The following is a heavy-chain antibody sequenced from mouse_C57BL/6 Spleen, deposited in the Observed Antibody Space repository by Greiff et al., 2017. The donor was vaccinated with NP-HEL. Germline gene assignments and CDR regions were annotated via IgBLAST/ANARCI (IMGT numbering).Heavy chain of an antibody. V-gene: IGHV1-82*01. Sequence: VQLQQSGPELVKPGASVKISCKASGYAFSSSWMNWVKQRPGKGLAWIGRLYPGDGDTNYNGTFKGKATLPADNSSSTAYMQLSSLTSEDSAVYFCARDEDYYGSSSRFAYWGQGTLVTVSA. D-gene: IGHD1-1*01. J-gene: IGHJ3*01. CDR1: GYAFSSSW. CDR2: LYPGDGDT. CDR3: ARDEDYYGSSSRFAY.